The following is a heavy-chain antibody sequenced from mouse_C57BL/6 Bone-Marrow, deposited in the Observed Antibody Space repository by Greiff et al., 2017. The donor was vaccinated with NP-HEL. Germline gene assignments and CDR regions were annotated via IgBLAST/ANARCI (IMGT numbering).Heavy chain of an antibody. Sequence: QVQLKESGAELARPGASVKLSCKASGYTFTSYGISWVKQRTGQGLEWIGEIYPRSGNTYYNEKFKGKATLTADKSSSTAYMELRSLTSEDSAVYFCARVYYDYERLWYFDVWGTGTTVTVSS. V-gene: IGHV1-81*01. D-gene: IGHD2-4*01. J-gene: IGHJ1*03. CDR2: IYPRSGNT. CDR3: ARVYYDYERLWYFDV. CDR1: GYTFTSYG.